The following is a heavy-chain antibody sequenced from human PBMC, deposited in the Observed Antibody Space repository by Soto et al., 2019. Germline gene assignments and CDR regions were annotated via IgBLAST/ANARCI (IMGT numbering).Heavy chain of an antibody. J-gene: IGHJ3*02. D-gene: IGHD4-17*01. CDR1: GYTFTSYA. Sequence: ASVKVSCKASGYTFTSYAMHWVRQAPGQRLEWMGWINAGNGNTKYSQKFQGRVTITRDTSASTAYMELSSLRSEDTAVYYCARGRLYDYGDYLPLFDIWGQGTMVIVSS. CDR3: ARGRLYDYGDYLPLFDI. CDR2: INAGNGNT. V-gene: IGHV1-3*01.